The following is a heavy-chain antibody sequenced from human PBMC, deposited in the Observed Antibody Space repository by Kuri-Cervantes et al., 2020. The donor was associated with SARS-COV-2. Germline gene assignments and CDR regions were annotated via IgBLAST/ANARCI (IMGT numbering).Heavy chain of an antibody. CDR1: GGSISSGSYY. D-gene: IGHD6-13*01. V-gene: IGHV4-61*09. J-gene: IGHJ5*02. CDR3: ARGPTVAASSPVFDP. Sequence: SETLSLTCTVSGGSISSGSYYWSWIRQPAGKGLEWIGYIYTSGSTNYNPSLKSRVTISVDTSKNQFSLKLSSVTAADTAVYYCARGPTVAASSPVFDPWGQGTLVTVSS. CDR2: IYTSGST.